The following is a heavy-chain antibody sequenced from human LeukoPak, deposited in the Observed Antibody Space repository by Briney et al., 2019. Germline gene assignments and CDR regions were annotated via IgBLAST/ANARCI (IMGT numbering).Heavy chain of an antibody. CDR3: AKSRGESRGASNY. J-gene: IGHJ4*02. CDR1: GFTFSSYG. CDR2: ISGSGDTT. D-gene: IGHD1-26*01. V-gene: IGHV3-23*01. Sequence: PGGSLRLSCAASGFTFSSYGMSWVRQAPGKGLEWVSFISGSGDTTYYADSVKGRFTISRDSSKNTLYLQMNSLRAEDTAVYYCAKSRGESRGASNYWGQGTLVTVSS.